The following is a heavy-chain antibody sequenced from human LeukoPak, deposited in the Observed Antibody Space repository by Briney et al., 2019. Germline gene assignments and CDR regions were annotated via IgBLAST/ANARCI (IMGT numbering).Heavy chain of an antibody. CDR3: ARTYCGGDCYYSYFDY. CDR2: FYPGNSYT. D-gene: IGHD2-21*02. V-gene: IGHV5-51*01. CDR1: GYTFTSYW. J-gene: IGHJ4*02. Sequence: GESLKISCRGSGYTFTSYWIGWVRQMPGKGLEGMGIFYPGNSYTRYRPSFQGQVTISADKTISTAYLQWSSLKASDTVMYFCARTYCGGDCYYSYFDYWGQGTLVTVSS.